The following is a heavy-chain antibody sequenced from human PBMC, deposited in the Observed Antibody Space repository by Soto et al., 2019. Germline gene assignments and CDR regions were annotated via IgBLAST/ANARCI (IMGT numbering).Heavy chain of an antibody. V-gene: IGHV4-59*08. CDR3: ARLAAMGEFDY. Sequence: PSETLSLTCTVSGGSISSYYWSWIRQPPGKGLEWIGYIYYSGSTNYNPSLKSRVTISVDTSKNQFSLKLSSVTAADTAVYYCARLAAMGEFDYWGQGTLVTVSS. CDR2: IYYSGST. J-gene: IGHJ4*02. CDR1: GGSISSYY. D-gene: IGHD5-18*01.